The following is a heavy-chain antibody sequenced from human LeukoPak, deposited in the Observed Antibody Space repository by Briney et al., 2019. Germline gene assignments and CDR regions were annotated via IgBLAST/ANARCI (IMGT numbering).Heavy chain of an antibody. CDR2: MAPRDDGE. CDR3: AREVRTGIGATDY. J-gene: IGHJ4*02. Sequence: ASVKVSCKASRCSFSNYFVHWVRQAPGQGLEWVGIMAPRDDGEDYAQKFQGRVTMTRDTSTSTIYMDLSSLRPDDTAVYYCAREVRTGIGATDYWGQGTLVTVSS. CDR1: RCSFSNYF. V-gene: IGHV1-46*01. D-gene: IGHD1-14*01.